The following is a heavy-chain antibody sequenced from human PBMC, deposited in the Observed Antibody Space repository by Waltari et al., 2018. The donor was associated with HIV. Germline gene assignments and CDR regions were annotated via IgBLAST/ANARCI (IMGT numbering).Heavy chain of an antibody. V-gene: IGHV1-2*02. J-gene: IGHJ4*02. D-gene: IGHD6-19*01. CDR3: ARDPLHDVAVADMDY. Sequence: QVQLVQSGAEVKKPGASVKVSCKASGYTFTAYYMHWVRQAPGQGLEWRGGINTRSGGTKYAQKFQGRVTMTRDTSSRTAFMEVSRLRSDDTAVYYCARDPLHDVAVADMDYWGQGTLVTVSS. CDR2: INTRSGGT. CDR1: GYTFTAYY.